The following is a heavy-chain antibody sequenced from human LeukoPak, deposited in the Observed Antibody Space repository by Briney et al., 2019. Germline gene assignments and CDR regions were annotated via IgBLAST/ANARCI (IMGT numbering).Heavy chain of an antibody. CDR2: ISGDGGST. CDR3: AKDLRYCSGGSCYTDAFDI. J-gene: IGHJ3*02. D-gene: IGHD2-15*01. V-gene: IGHV3-43*02. Sequence: GGSLRLSCAASGFTFDDYAMHWVRQAPGKGLEWVSLISGDGGSTYYADSVKGRFTISRDNSKNSPYLQMNSLRTEDTALYHCAKDLRYCSGGSCYTDAFDIWGQGTMVTVSS. CDR1: GFTFDDYA.